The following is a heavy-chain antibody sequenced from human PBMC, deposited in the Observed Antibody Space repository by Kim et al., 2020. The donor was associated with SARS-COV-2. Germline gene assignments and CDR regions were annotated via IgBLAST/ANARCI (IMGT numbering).Heavy chain of an antibody. Sequence: GESLKISCKVSGYDFTNYWISWVRQMPGKGLEWMGRIDPSDSYLNYSPSFEGHVTISADKSISTAYLQWDSLKASDTALYYCARLGYYDTISYLDAFDFWGQGKMVTVSS. CDR2: IDPSDSYL. J-gene: IGHJ3*01. D-gene: IGHD3-22*01. V-gene: IGHV5-10-1*01. CDR1: GYDFTNYW. CDR3: ARLGYYDTISYLDAFDF.